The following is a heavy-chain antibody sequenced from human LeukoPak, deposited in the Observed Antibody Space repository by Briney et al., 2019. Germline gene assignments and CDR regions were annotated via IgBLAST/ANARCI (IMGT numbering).Heavy chain of an antibody. J-gene: IGHJ4*02. CDR3: ARDLGYDFWSGYLDY. CDR2: IIPIFGTA. Sequence: SVKVSCKASGGTFSSYAISWVRQAPGQGLEWMGGIIPIFGTANYAQKFQGRVTITADESTSTAYMELSSLRSEDTAVYYCARDLGYDFWSGYLDYWGQGTLVTVSS. V-gene: IGHV1-69*13. CDR1: GGTFSSYA. D-gene: IGHD3-3*01.